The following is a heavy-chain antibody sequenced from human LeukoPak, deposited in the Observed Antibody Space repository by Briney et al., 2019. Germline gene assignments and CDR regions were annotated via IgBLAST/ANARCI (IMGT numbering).Heavy chain of an antibody. Sequence: GGSLRLSFAASGFTFSSYGLHWVRQAPGKGLEWVAVISYDGSNKYYADSVKGRFTISRDNSKNTLYLQMNSLRAEDTAVYYCARVRGYSSRDFDYWGQGTLVTVSS. D-gene: IGHD6-13*01. J-gene: IGHJ4*02. CDR1: GFTFSSYG. V-gene: IGHV3-30*03. CDR2: ISYDGSNK. CDR3: ARVRGYSSRDFDY.